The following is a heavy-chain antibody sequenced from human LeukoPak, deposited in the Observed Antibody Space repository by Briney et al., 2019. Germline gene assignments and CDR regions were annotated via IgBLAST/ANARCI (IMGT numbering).Heavy chain of an antibody. CDR3: ARDREGGSGTFD. CDR2: MNPDSDSDGT. CDR1: GYTFTGYY. Sequence: ASVKVSCKASGYTFTGYYIHWVRQAPGQGLEWMGWMNPDSDSDGTNYAQKFQGRVTMTRDTSISTAYVELSRLRSDDTAVYYCARDREGGSGTFDWGQGTLVTVSS. J-gene: IGHJ4*02. V-gene: IGHV1-2*02. D-gene: IGHD3-10*01.